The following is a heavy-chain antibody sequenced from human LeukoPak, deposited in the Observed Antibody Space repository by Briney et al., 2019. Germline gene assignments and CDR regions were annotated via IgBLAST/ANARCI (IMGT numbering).Heavy chain of an antibody. J-gene: IGHJ1*01. Sequence: GGSLRLSCAASGFTVSSNYMSWVRQAPGKGLEWVSVIYSGGSTYYADSVKGRFTISRDNSKNTLYLQMNSLRAEDTAVYYCARDRGIVVVPAAQYFQHWGQGTLVTVSS. CDR3: ARDRGIVVVPAAQYFQH. CDR1: GFTVSSNY. D-gene: IGHD2-2*01. CDR2: IYSGGST. V-gene: IGHV3-53*01.